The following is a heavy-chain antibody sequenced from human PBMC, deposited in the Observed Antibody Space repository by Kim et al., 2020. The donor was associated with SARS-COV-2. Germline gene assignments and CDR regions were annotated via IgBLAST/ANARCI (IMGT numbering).Heavy chain of an antibody. D-gene: IGHD1-7*01. CDR1: GFTFSSYW. CDR2: IDNDGSST. J-gene: IGHJ4*02. CDR3: VRDPYFSEELFDY. V-gene: IGHV3-74*01. Sequence: GGSLRLSCAASGFTFSSYWMHWVRRAPGKGLVWVSRIDNDGSSTNYADSVKGRFTVSRDNAKNTLYLQMNSLRAEDTAVYYCVRDPYFSEELFDYWGQGTLVTVSS.